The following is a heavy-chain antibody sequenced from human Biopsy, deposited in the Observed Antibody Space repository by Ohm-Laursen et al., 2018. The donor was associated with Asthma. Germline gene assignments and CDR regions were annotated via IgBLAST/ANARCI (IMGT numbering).Heavy chain of an antibody. CDR3: ARAAITGIRGWFDP. V-gene: IGHV4-39*06. J-gene: IGHJ5*02. D-gene: IGHD1-20*01. CDR1: GGSINIGDYY. CDR2: IDQSGYT. Sequence: SETLSLTCTVSGGSINIGDYYWNWIRQPPGKGLEWIGEIDQSGYTNYNPSLKSRVTISADTSRNQFHLNLSSVTAADTAVYFCARAAITGIRGWFDPWGQGTQVTVSP.